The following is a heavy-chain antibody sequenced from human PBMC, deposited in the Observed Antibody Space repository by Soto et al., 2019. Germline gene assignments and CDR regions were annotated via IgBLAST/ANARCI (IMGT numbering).Heavy chain of an antibody. CDR3: AHRAGLQGNWNGGYFDY. D-gene: IGHD1-1*01. Sequence: QITLKESGPTRVRPTQTLTLTCTFSGFSLSTSGVGVGWIRQPPGKALERLALIYWDDDKRYSPSLKNRLTITKDTSNNQVVLTMTNMDPVDTATYYCAHRAGLQGNWNGGYFDYWGQGALVTVSS. V-gene: IGHV2-5*02. CDR1: GFSLSTSGVG. CDR2: IYWDDDK. J-gene: IGHJ4*02.